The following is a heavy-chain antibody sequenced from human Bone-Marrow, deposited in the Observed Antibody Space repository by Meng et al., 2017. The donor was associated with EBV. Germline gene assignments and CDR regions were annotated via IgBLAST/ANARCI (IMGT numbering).Heavy chain of an antibody. V-gene: IGHV1-3*01. Sequence: GPERTEPGGSWNSAWKPSRSNVVSYAMHWVRQGPGQSLEWMEWINCGKGMTKCSQTYESRFTMSSDTSAVVIYMNLSSLTSEDMAVYFCAAWFGEGDTKGSFEFWGQGSLVTVSS. J-gene: IGHJ4*02. CDR1: RSNVVSYA. D-gene: IGHD3-10*01. CDR3: AAWFGEGDTKGSFEF. CDR2: INCGKGMT.